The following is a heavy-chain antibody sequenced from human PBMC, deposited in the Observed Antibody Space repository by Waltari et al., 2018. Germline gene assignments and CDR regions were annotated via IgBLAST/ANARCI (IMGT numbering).Heavy chain of an antibody. D-gene: IGHD2-8*01. Sequence: LQLQASGPGLVKPSETLSLTCSVSGRSINTYYWSWIRQSAGKGLEWIGRIYSSGTTNYNPSLKSRVTMSVDTSKNQFSLKLTSVTAADTALYYWAGGFTYGVPFEDWGQGTLVTVSS. J-gene: IGHJ4*02. CDR1: GRSINTYY. CDR3: AGGFTYGVPFED. V-gene: IGHV4-4*07. CDR2: IYSSGTT.